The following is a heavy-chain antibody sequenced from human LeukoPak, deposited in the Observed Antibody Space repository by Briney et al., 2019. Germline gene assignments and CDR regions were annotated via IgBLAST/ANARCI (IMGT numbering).Heavy chain of an antibody. Sequence: SETLSLTCTVSDGSISSSSYYWGWIRQPPGKGLEWIGSIYYSGSTYYNPSLKSRVTISVDTSKNQFSLKLSSVTAADTAVYYCARLIDNWVYFDYWGQGTLVTVSS. CDR3: ARLIDNWVYFDY. CDR1: DGSISSSSYY. J-gene: IGHJ4*02. V-gene: IGHV4-39*07. D-gene: IGHD1-20*01. CDR2: IYYSGST.